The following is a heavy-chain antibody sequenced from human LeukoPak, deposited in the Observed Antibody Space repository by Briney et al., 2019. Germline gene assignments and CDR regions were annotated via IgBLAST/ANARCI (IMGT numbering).Heavy chain of an antibody. CDR3: ARPYTSGWHRLFDS. D-gene: IGHD6-19*01. CDR2: MNPNSGNT. V-gene: IGHV1-8*01. CDR1: GYTFTSYG. J-gene: IGHJ4*02. Sequence: ASVKVSCKASGYTFTSYGINWVRQATGLGLEWMGWMNPNSGNTGYAQKFQGRVTMTRNTSISTAYMELSSLRSEDTAVYYCARPYTSGWHRLFDSWGQGTLVTVSS.